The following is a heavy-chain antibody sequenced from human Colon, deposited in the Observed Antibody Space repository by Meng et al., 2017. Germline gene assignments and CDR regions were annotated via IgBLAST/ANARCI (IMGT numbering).Heavy chain of an antibody. V-gene: IGHV4-38-2*01. CDR3: ASQWLILRVDY. D-gene: IGHD5-12*01. J-gene: IGHJ4*02. CDR1: GDSISSGSY. CDR2: VHHRGIT. Sequence: SETLSLTCAVSGDSISSGSYWGWIRQSPEKGLEWIGSVHHRGITFYNPSLKSRVTISLDTYKNRFSLTLTSVTAADTAVYYCASQWLILRVDYWGQGTLVTVSS.